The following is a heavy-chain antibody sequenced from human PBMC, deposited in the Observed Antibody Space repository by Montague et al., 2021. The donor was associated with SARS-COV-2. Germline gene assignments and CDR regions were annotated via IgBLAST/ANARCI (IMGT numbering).Heavy chain of an antibody. D-gene: IGHD3-9*01. CDR1: GVSVTGYY. CDR2: VLYNKGT. J-gene: IGHJ4*02. CDR3: VRHPHYDGLNGPPDV. V-gene: IGHV4-59*08. Sequence: SETLSLTCTVSGVSVTGYYWSWIRQPPGKGLEWVGDVLYNKGTNFNPSLKSRVAISVDTSKNQFSLRLTSVTAADTAFYHCVRHPHYDGLNGPPDVWDQGTLVTVSS.